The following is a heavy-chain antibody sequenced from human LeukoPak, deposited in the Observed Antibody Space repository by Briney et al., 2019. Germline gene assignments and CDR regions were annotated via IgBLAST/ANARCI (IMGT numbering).Heavy chain of an antibody. J-gene: IGHJ5*02. D-gene: IGHD5-24*01. CDR1: GDSISVSTSY. Sequence: SETLSLTCSVSGDSISVSTSYWSWIRHHPGRGLEWIGYIYYGGSTYYNPSLRSRVTISVDTSKNQFSLNLTSVTAADTAVYYCARDSGVRLHPFDPWGRGTLVTVSS. CDR3: ARDSGVRLHPFDP. CDR2: IYYGGST. V-gene: IGHV4-31*03.